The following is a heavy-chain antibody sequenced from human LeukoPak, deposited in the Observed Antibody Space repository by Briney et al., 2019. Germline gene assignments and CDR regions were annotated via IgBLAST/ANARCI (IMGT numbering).Heavy chain of an antibody. D-gene: IGHD2-2*01. V-gene: IGHV1-2*02. J-gene: IGHJ4*02. CDR3: ARGTTVTNMVVVPAAFDY. CDR1: GYTFTGYY. Sequence: ASVKVSCKASGYTFTGYYMHWVRQAPGQGLEWMGWINPNSGGTNYAQKFQGRVTMTRDTSISTAYMGLSRLRSDDTAVYYCARGTTVTNMVVVPAAFDYWGKGTLVTVSS. CDR2: INPNSGGT.